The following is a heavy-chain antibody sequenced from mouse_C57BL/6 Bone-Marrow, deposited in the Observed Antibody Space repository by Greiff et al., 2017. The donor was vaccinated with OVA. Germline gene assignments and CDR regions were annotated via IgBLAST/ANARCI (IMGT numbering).Heavy chain of an antibody. CDR1: GFTFSDAW. CDR3: TRRRYYSNPFDY. Sequence: EVKLQESGGGLVQPGGSMKLSCAASGFTFSDAWMDWVRQSPEQGLEWVAEIRNKANNHATYYAESVKGRFTISRDDSKSSVYLQMNSIRAEDTGIYYCTRRRYYSNPFDYWGQGTTLTVSS. D-gene: IGHD2-5*01. V-gene: IGHV6-6*01. J-gene: IGHJ2*01. CDR2: IRNKANNHAT.